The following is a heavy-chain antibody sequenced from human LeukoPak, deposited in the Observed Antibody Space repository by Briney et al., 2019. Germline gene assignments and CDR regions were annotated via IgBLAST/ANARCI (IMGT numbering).Heavy chain of an antibody. Sequence: PGGSLRLSCAASGFTFSSYSMNWVRQVPGKGLEWVSSISSSSSYIYYADSVKGRFTISRDNAKNSLYLQMNSLRAEDTAVYYCARDGSGSYSFDYWGQGTLVTVSS. CDR2: ISSSSSYI. J-gene: IGHJ4*02. CDR3: ARDGSGSYSFDY. CDR1: GFTFSSYS. V-gene: IGHV3-21*01. D-gene: IGHD3-10*01.